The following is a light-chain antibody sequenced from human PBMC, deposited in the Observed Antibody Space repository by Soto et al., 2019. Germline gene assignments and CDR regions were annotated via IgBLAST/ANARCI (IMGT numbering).Light chain of an antibody. CDR3: QQANRFPFT. V-gene: IGKV1-12*02. CDR1: QGIRSW. J-gene: IGKJ3*01. CDR2: VAS. Sequence: DIQMTQSPSSVSASVGDRVTITCRASQGIRSWLAWYQQKPGKAPKLLIYVASSLQIGVPSRFSGSGSGTDVTLTISSLQPEDFATYYCQQANRFPFTFGPGTKVDIK.